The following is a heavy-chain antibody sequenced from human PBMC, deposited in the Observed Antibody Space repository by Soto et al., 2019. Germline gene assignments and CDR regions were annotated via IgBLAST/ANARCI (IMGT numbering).Heavy chain of an antibody. D-gene: IGHD3-10*01. J-gene: IGHJ4*02. CDR2: ISGDGGST. V-gene: IGHV3-23*01. Sequence: EVQLLESGGGQVQPGGSLRLSCAASGFTFSSYAKSWVRQAPGKGLEWVSTISGDGGSTYYADSVKGRFTISRDDSKNTVYLQMNSLRAEDTAVYYCAKDLWFGELSPEDYWGQGTLVTVSS. CDR1: GFTFSSYA. CDR3: AKDLWFGELSPEDY.